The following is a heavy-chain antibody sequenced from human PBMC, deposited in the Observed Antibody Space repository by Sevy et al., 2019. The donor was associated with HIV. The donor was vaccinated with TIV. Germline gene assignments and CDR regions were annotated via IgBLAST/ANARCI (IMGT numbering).Heavy chain of an antibody. CDR2: INSDGSST. J-gene: IGHJ3*02. D-gene: IGHD2-2*02. V-gene: IGHV3-74*01. Sequence: GGSLRLSCAASGFTFSTYWMHWVRQAPGKGLVWVSRINSDGSSTSYADSVKGRFTISRDNAKNTLYLQMNSLRAEDTAVYYGARLRYCSSTRCYTYYGADAFDIWGQGTMVTVSS. CDR1: GFTFSTYW. CDR3: ARLRYCSSTRCYTYYGADAFDI.